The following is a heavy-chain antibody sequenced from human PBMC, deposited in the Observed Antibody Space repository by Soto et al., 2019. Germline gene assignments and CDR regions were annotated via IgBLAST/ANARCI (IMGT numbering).Heavy chain of an antibody. CDR1: GYTFTAFY. J-gene: IGHJ5*02. CDR3: TTLRLDP. D-gene: IGHD6-25*01. Sequence: ASVKVSCKASGYTFTAFYMNCVRQAPGQGLEWMGWVNPNTVLTTHAQKFRDRVTMTRDTSINTAYMELSGLTSDDTAVYYCTTLRLDPWGQGTLVTVSS. V-gene: IGHV1-2*02. CDR2: VNPNTVLT.